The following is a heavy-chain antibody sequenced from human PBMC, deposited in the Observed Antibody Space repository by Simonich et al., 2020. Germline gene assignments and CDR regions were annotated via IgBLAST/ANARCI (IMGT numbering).Heavy chain of an antibody. CDR3: ARDREVYGSGSYYNY. J-gene: IGHJ4*02. CDR2: IKKDGSEK. V-gene: IGHV3-7*01. CDR1: GFTFSSYW. Sequence: EVQLVESGGGLVQPGGSLRLSCAASGFTFSSYWMSWVRQAPGKGLEWWANIKKDGSEKYYVDSVKGRFTISRDNAKNSLYLQMNSLRAEDTAVYYCARDREVYGSGSYYNYWGQGTLVTVSS. D-gene: IGHD3-10*01.